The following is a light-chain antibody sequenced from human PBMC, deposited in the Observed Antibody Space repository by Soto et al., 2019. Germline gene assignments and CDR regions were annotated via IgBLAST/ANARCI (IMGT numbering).Light chain of an antibody. V-gene: IGLV1-47*01. J-gene: IGLJ2*01. CDR3: GTWDSSLSAVV. Sequence: QSVLTQPPSASGTPGQRVTISCSGSDSNIEDNYVYWYQQLPGTAPKLLIYRNDQRPSGVPDRFSGSKSGTSATLGITGLQTGDEADYYCGTWDSSLSAVVFGGGTKLTVL. CDR2: RND. CDR1: DSNIEDNY.